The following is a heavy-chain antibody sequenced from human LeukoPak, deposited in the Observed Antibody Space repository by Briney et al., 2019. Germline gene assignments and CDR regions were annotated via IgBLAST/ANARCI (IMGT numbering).Heavy chain of an antibody. V-gene: IGHV4-59*01. CDR3: AREDGGNSNLVDY. CDR2: IYYSGST. D-gene: IGHD4-23*01. J-gene: IGHJ4*02. CDR1: GGSISSYY. Sequence: PSETLSLTCTVSGGSISSYYWSWIRQPPGKGLEWIGYIYYSGSTNYNPSLKSRVTISVDTSKNQFSLKLSSVTAADTAVYYCAREDGGNSNLVDYWGQGTLVTVSS.